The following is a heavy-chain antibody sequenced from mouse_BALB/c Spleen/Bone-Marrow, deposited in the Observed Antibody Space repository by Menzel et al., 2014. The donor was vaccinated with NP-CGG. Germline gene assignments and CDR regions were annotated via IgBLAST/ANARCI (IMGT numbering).Heavy chain of an antibody. CDR3: ARSIYYYGSSYFYAMDY. V-gene: IGHV1S137*01. D-gene: IGHD1-1*01. J-gene: IGHJ4*01. Sequence: QVQLKQSGAELVRPGVSVKISCKGSGYTFTDYAMHWVKQSHAKSLEWIGVISTYYGDASYNQKFKGKATMTVDKSSSTAYMELARLTSEDSAIYYCARSIYYYGSSYFYAMDYWGQGTSVTVSS. CDR2: ISTYYGDA. CDR1: GYTFTDYA.